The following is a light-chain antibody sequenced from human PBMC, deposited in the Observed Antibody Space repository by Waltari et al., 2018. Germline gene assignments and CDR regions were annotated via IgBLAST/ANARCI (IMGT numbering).Light chain of an antibody. CDR1: NIDIGEYTY. Sequence: QSALTQPRSVSGSPGPTVTISCTGTNIDIGEYTYVSWFQLHPGKAPKLIIYSVTDRPSGVPHRFSGSKSGSTASLTISGLQPEDEGDYFCCSYAGRYTMIFGGGTRLTVL. CDR2: SVT. CDR3: CSYAGRYTMI. J-gene: IGLJ2*01. V-gene: IGLV2-11*01.